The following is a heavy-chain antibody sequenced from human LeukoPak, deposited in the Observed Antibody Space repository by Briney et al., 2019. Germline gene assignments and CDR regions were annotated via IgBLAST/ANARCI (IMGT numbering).Heavy chain of an antibody. Sequence: SETLSLTCTVSGGSISSSSYYWGWIRQPPGKGLEWIGSIYYSGSTYYNPSLKSRVTISVDTSKSQFSLKLSSVTAADTAVYYCARERMEAGSYTLSYYYYMDVWGKGTTVTVSS. J-gene: IGHJ6*03. CDR1: GGSISSSSYY. CDR3: ARERMEAGSYTLSYYYYMDV. D-gene: IGHD3-10*01. CDR2: IYYSGST. V-gene: IGHV4-39*07.